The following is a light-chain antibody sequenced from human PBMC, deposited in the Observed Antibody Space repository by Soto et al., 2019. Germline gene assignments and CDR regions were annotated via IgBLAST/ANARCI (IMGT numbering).Light chain of an antibody. J-gene: IGKJ4*01. Sequence: EIVLTQSPGTLSLSPGERATLSCRASQDVDNNFLAWYQQRPGQAPRLLIYGSSRRATGIPDRFSGSGSGTDFTLTISRVGPEDIAVYFCHQYYSSITFGGGTKVEVK. V-gene: IGKV3-20*01. CDR2: GSS. CDR1: QDVDNNF. CDR3: HQYYSSIT.